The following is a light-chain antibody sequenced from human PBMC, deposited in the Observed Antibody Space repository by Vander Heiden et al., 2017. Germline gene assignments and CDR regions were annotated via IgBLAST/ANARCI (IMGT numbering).Light chain of an antibody. CDR3: MQALQTPWT. J-gene: IGKJ1*01. CDR2: LGS. V-gene: IGKV2-28*01. Sequence: DIVMTQSPLSLPVPPGEPASISCRSSQSLLLSNGYNYLGWYLQKPGQSPQLLIYLGSNRASGVPDRFSGSGSGTDFTLKISRVEAEDVGVYYCMQALQTPWTFGQGTKVEIK. CDR1: QSLLLSNGYNY.